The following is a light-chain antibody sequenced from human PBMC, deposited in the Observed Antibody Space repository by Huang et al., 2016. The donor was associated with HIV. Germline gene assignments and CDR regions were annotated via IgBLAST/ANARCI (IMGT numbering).Light chain of an antibody. CDR1: RDISTF. CDR3: QKYDSAPRT. V-gene: IGKV1-27*01. CDR2: AAS. J-gene: IGKJ1*01. Sequence: MTQSPPSLSASIGDRVTLTCRTSRDISTFLALYQQKPGKPPRLLIDAASIVHSGVPSRCSGGGSGTNCTLTVSSLQPEDVANYYCQKYDSAPRTFGQGTKLEL.